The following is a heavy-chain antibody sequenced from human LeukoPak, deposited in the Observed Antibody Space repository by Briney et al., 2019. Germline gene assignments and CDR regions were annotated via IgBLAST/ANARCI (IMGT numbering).Heavy chain of an antibody. Sequence: GASVKVSCKASAYSFTRYGVSWVRQAPGQGLEWVGWISAYNGNTNYAQKLQGRVTMTTDTSTSTAYMELRSLRSDDTAVYYCARRIDSSGHFDYWGQGTLVTVSS. CDR2: ISAYNGNT. CDR3: ARRIDSSGHFDY. CDR1: AYSFTRYG. J-gene: IGHJ4*02. V-gene: IGHV1-18*01. D-gene: IGHD6-19*01.